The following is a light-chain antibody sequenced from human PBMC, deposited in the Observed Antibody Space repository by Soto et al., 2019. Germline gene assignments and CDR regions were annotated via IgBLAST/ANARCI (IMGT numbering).Light chain of an antibody. CDR3: QQYNAWARN. V-gene: IGKV3-15*01. Sequence: EVVMTQSPVTLSVSPGERATLSCRASQSVGGDLAWYQQTPGQTPRLLIYGAVTRATGVAARFSGAGSGTEFTLTVDSLQSEDVAIYYCQQYNAWARNFGQGTKLEI. CDR2: GAV. J-gene: IGKJ2*01. CDR1: QSVGGD.